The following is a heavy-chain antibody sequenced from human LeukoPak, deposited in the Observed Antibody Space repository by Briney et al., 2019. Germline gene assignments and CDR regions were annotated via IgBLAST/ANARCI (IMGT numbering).Heavy chain of an antibody. CDR3: AKDRSSSSWYFWFDP. Sequence: GGSLRLSCAASGFTFSSYWMSWVRQAPGKGLEWVANIKQDGSEKYYVDSVKGRFTISRDNAKNSLYLQMNSLRAEDTAVYYCAKDRSSSSWYFWFDPWGQGTLVTVSS. D-gene: IGHD6-13*01. CDR1: GFTFSSYW. J-gene: IGHJ5*02. CDR2: IKQDGSEK. V-gene: IGHV3-7*01.